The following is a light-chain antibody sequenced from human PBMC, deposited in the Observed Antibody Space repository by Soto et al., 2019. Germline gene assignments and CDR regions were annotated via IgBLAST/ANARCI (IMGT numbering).Light chain of an antibody. CDR3: CSYAGSGTYV. CDR2: EGS. V-gene: IGLV2-23*01. CDR1: SSDVGSYNL. J-gene: IGLJ1*01. Sequence: QSALTQPASVSGSPGQSITISCTGTSSDVGSYNLVSWYQQYPSKAPKLMISEGSERPSGVSNRFSGSKSGNTASLTISGLQAEDEADYYCCSYAGSGTYVFGTGTKLTVL.